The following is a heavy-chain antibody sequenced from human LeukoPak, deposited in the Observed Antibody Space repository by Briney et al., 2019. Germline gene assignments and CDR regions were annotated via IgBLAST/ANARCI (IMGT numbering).Heavy chain of an antibody. CDR2: IIPILGIA. Sequence: SVKVSCKASGGTFSSYAISWVRQAPGQGLEWMGRIIPILGIANYAQKFQGRVTITADKSTSTAYMGLSSLRSEDTAVYYCARDSGVVVIRPFDYWGQGTLVTVSS. CDR1: GGTFSSYA. V-gene: IGHV1-69*04. CDR3: ARDSGVVVIRPFDY. J-gene: IGHJ4*02. D-gene: IGHD3-22*01.